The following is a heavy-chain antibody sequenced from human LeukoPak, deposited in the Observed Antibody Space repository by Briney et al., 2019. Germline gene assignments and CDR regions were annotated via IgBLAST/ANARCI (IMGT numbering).Heavy chain of an antibody. CDR1: GFTLSSDW. Sequence: GGSLRLSCAPSGFTLSSDWMSWVRQAPGEGLGWVANIKQDGSEKYYVDSVKGRFTISRDNAKNSLYLQMNSLRAEDTAVYYCARDLVAPTPGVMDWGQGTLVTVSS. D-gene: IGHD2-15*01. V-gene: IGHV3-7*04. J-gene: IGHJ4*02. CDR3: ARDLVAPTPGVMD. CDR2: IKQDGSEK.